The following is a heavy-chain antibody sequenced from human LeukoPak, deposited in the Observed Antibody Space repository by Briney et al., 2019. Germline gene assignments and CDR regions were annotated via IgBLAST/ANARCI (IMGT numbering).Heavy chain of an antibody. V-gene: IGHV4-39*01. CDR3: ARHGLYSSSWYLPYFQH. Sequence: PSETLSLTCTVPGGSISSTSYYWGWIRQPPGKGLEWIGSIYYTGSTYYNPSLKSRVTISVDTSKNQFSLKLSSVTAADTAVYYCARHGLYSSSWYLPYFQHWGQGTLVTVSS. J-gene: IGHJ1*01. CDR1: GGSISSTSYY. CDR2: IYYTGST. D-gene: IGHD6-13*01.